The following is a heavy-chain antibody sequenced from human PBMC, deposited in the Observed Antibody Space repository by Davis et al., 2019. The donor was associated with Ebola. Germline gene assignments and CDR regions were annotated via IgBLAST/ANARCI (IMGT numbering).Heavy chain of an antibody. CDR1: GGSFSGYY. Sequence: PSETLSLTCAVYGGSFSGYYWSWIRQPPGKGLEWIGEINHSGSTNYNPSLKSRVTISVDTSKNQLSLKLSSVTAADTALYYCARYPAIGQPLSTFDVWGQGTTVTVAS. CDR3: ARYPAIGQPLSTFDV. CDR2: INHSGST. J-gene: IGHJ3*01. D-gene: IGHD1-14*01. V-gene: IGHV4-34*01.